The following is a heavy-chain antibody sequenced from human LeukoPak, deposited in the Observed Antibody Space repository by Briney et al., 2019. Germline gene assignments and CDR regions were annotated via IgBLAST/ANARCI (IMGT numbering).Heavy chain of an antibody. Sequence: SQTLSLTCTVSGGSISSADYYWSWIRQPPGKGLEWIGYIYYSGSTNYNPSLKSRITMSLDTSKNQFSLKLSSVTAADTAVYYCARGLRGGLPSDYWGQGTLVTVSS. CDR2: IYYSGST. D-gene: IGHD1-26*01. J-gene: IGHJ4*02. CDR3: ARGLRGGLPSDY. V-gene: IGHV4-30-4*08. CDR1: GGSISSADYY.